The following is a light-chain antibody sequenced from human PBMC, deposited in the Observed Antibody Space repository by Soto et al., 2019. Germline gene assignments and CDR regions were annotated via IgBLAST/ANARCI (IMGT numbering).Light chain of an antibody. CDR3: QQYNNWRQT. V-gene: IGKV3D-15*01. CDR2: DAS. Sequence: EIVMTQAPATLSVSQGERATLSCRASQSVNSNLAWYQQKPGQAPRLLIYDASNRATGIPARFSGSGSGTDFTLTISSLEPEDFAVYYCQQYNNWRQTFGQGTKVDI. J-gene: IGKJ1*01. CDR1: QSVNSN.